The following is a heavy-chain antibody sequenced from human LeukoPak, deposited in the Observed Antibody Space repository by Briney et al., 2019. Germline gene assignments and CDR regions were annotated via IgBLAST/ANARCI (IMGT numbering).Heavy chain of an antibody. D-gene: IGHD2-15*01. J-gene: IGHJ4*02. CDR3: ARYGGSSRTYDY. Sequence: GGSLRLSCAASGFTFSNYWMTWVRQAPGKGLEWVANIKQDGNDKYYVDSVKGRFTISRDNAKNSLYLQMNSLRVEDTAVYYCARYGGSSRTYDYWGQGSLATVSS. CDR2: IKQDGNDK. V-gene: IGHV3-7*05. CDR1: GFTFSNYW.